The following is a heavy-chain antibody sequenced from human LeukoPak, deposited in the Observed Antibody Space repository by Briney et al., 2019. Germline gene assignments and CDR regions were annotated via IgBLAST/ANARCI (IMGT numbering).Heavy chain of an antibody. V-gene: IGHV4-59*12. CDR1: GGSINNSY. CDR2: IYYSGST. D-gene: IGHD1-14*01. J-gene: IGHJ6*03. CDR3: ARIGMDYYYYYMDV. Sequence: SETLSLTCTVSGGSINNSYWTWIRQPPGKGLEWIGHIYYSGSTNYSPSLKSRVTISVDTSKNQFSLKLSSVTAADTAVYYCARIGMDYYYYYMDVWGKGTTVTVSS.